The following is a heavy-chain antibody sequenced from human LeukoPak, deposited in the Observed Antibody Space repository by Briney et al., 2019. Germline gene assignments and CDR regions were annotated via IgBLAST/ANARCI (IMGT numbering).Heavy chain of an antibody. V-gene: IGHV3-74*01. CDR1: XFTFSSYW. J-gene: IGHJ5*02. CDR2: INSDGSST. D-gene: IGHD1-14*01. Sequence: PGGSLRLSCAASXFTFSSYWMHWVRQAPGKGLVWVSHINSDGSSTNYADSVKGRFTISRDNAKNTLYLQMNSLRAEDTAVYYCARGNPGWFDPWGQGTLVTVSS. CDR3: ARGNPGWFDP.